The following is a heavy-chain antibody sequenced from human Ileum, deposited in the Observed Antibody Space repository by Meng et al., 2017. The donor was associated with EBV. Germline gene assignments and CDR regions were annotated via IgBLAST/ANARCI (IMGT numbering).Heavy chain of an antibody. CDR2: IYYSGST. D-gene: IGHD3-22*01. CDR3: ARNVPGTSAYYD. J-gene: IGHJ4*02. Sequence: VQLKDSGPGLVKPSDTLSLTCAVSGYSISSTNWWGWIRQPPGKGLEWIGYIYYSGSTSYNPSLKSRVTMSVDTSKNQFSLNLNSVTAVDTAVYYCARNVPGTSAYYDWGQGTLVTVSS. V-gene: IGHV4-28*01. CDR1: GYSISSTNW.